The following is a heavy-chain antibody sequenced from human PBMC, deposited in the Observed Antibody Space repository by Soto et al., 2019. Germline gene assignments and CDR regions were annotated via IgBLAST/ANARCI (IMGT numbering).Heavy chain of an antibody. CDR3: ARGGYYDSGLYKGDLDV. CDR2: LNPDSGEA. J-gene: IGHJ3*01. CDR1: GYYLTGYY. Sequence: QAQLVQSGAEMKKSGASLKISCGASGYYLTGYYLHWLRQAPGQGLEWMGWLNPDSGEAIYALKFQGRVTMTRDTDSSTAYLEVWTLTSDDTAIYYCARGGYYDSGLYKGDLDVWGQGTFVTVSS. V-gene: IGHV1-2*02. D-gene: IGHD3-22*01.